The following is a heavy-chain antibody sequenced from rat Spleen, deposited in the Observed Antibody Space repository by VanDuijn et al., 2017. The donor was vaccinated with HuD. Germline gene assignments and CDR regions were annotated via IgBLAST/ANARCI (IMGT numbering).Heavy chain of an antibody. V-gene: IGHV5-29*01. J-gene: IGHJ3*01. D-gene: IGHD1-11*01. CDR3: ARHGVNYGAYNWFAY. Sequence: EVQLVESGGGLVQPGRSLKLSCVASGFTFSNYGMAWVRQAPTKGLEGVATISYEGSTTHYGDSVKGRFTISRDSAESTLYLQMNSLRSEDTATYYCARHGVNYGAYNWFAYWGQGTLVTVSS. CDR2: ISYEGSTT. CDR1: GFTFSNYG.